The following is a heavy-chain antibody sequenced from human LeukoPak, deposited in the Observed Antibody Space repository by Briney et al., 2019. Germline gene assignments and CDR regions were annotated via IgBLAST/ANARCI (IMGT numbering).Heavy chain of an antibody. CDR3: AREDKGHYDVLTGYAYYFDY. Sequence: GASVKVSCKASGYTFTSYYMHWVRQAPGQGLEWMGIINPSGGSTSYAQKFQGRVTMTRDTSISTAYMELSRLRSDDTAVYYCAREDKGHYDVLTGYAYYFDYWGQGTLVTVSS. J-gene: IGHJ4*02. V-gene: IGHV1-46*01. D-gene: IGHD3-9*01. CDR1: GYTFTSYY. CDR2: INPSGGST.